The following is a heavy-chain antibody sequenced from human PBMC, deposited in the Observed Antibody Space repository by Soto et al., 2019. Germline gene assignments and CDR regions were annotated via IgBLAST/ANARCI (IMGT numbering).Heavy chain of an antibody. CDR3: ARVPFTRGLGYYYYGMDV. V-gene: IGHV4-61*01. J-gene: IGHJ6*02. CDR1: GGSVSSGSYY. D-gene: IGHD3-16*01. CDR2: IYYSGST. Sequence: SETLSLTCTVSGGSVSSGSYYWSWIRQPPGKGLEWIGYIYYSGSTNYNPSLKSRVTISVDTSKNQFSLKLSSVTAADTAVYYCARVPFTRGLGYYYYGMDVWGQGTTVTVSS.